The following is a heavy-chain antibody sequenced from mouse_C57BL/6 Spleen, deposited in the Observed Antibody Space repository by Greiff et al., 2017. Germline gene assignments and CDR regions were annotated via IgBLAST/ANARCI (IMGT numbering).Heavy chain of an antibody. CDR1: GYNFTSYW. CDR2: IYPGSGST. V-gene: IGHV1-55*01. J-gene: IGHJ3*01. Sequence: QVQLQQPGAELVKPGASVKMSCKASGYNFTSYWITWVKQRPGQGLEWIGDIYPGSGSTNYNEKFKSKATLTVDTSSSTAYMQLSSLTSEDSAVYYCASGGGNYPLAWFAYWGQGTLVTVAA. D-gene: IGHD1-1*02. CDR3: ASGGGNYPLAWFAY.